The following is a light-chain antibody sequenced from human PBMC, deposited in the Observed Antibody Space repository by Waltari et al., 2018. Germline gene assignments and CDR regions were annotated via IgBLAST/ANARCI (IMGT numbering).Light chain of an antibody. CDR3: QQSYSTPRT. V-gene: IGKV1-39*01. J-gene: IGKJ1*01. CDR1: QIISSY. CDR2: AAS. Sequence: DIQMTQSPSSLSASVGDRVTITCRASQIISSYLNWYQQKPGKAPKLLIYAASSLQSGVPSRFSGSGSGTDVTLTISSLQPEDFATYYCQQSYSTPRTFGQGTKVEIK.